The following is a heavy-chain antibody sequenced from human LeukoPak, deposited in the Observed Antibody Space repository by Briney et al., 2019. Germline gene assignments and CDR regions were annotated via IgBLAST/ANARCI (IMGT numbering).Heavy chain of an antibody. CDR3: ARDLRPDSSGYYRGSDY. CDR2: ISSSSSYI. J-gene: IGHJ4*02. V-gene: IGHV3-21*01. D-gene: IGHD3-22*01. CDR1: GFTFSSYS. Sequence: GGSLRLSCAASGFTFSSYSMNWVRQALGKGLEWVSSISSSSSYIYYADSVKGRFTISRDNAKNSLYLQMNSLRAEDTAVYYCARDLRPDSSGYYRGSDYWGQGTLVTVSS.